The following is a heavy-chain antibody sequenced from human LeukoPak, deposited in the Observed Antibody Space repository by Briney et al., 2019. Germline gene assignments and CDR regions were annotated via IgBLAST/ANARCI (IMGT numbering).Heavy chain of an antibody. J-gene: IGHJ3*02. V-gene: IGHV1-69*02. CDR2: IIPILGIA. CDR3: ARFSGYSSPFDAFDI. Sequence: SVKVSCKASGGTFSSYTISWVRQAPGQGLEWMGRIIPILGIANYAQKFQGRVTITTDKSTSTAYMELSSLRSEDTAVYYCARFSGYSSPFDAFDIWAQGTMVTVSS. D-gene: IGHD6-19*01. CDR1: GGTFSSYT.